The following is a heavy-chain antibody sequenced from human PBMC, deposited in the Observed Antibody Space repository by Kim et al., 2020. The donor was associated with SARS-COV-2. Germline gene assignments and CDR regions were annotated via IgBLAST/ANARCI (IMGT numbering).Heavy chain of an antibody. D-gene: IGHD4-17*01. J-gene: IGHJ4*02. V-gene: IGHV5-10-1*01. CDR1: GYSFTSYW. CDR2: IDPSDSYT. CDR3: ARHIPYGDLTPDY. Sequence: GESLKISCKGSGYSFTSYWISWVRQMPGKGLEWMGRIDPSDSYTNYTPSFQGHVTISADKSISTAYLQWSSLKASDTAMYYCARHIPYGDLTPDYWGQGTLVTVSS.